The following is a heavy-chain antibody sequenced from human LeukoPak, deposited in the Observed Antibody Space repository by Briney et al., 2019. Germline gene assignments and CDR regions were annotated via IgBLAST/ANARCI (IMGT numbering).Heavy chain of an antibody. CDR1: GGSISSYY. D-gene: IGHD2-2*01. CDR2: IYYSGST. Sequence: SETLSLTCTVSGGSISSYYWSWIRQPPGKGLEWIGYIYYSGSTYYNPSLKSRVTISVDTSKNQFSLKLSSVTAADTAVYYCARDVRYCSSTSCSNWFDPWGQGTLATVSS. J-gene: IGHJ5*02. V-gene: IGHV4-59*12. CDR3: ARDVRYCSSTSCSNWFDP.